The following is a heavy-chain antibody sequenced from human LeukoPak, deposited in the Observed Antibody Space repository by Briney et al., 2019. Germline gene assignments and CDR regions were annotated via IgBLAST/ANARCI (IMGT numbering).Heavy chain of an antibody. D-gene: IGHD5-18*01. V-gene: IGHV1-2*02. CDR2: INPNSGGT. CDR1: GYTFTGYY. Sequence: ASVKVSCKASGYTFTGYYIHWVRQAPGQGLEWMGWINPNSGGTNYAQKFQGRVTMTRDTSISTAYMELSRRRSDDTAVYYCASVSDMSSYGLVRWFDPWGQGTLVTVSS. J-gene: IGHJ5*02. CDR3: ASVSDMSSYGLVRWFDP.